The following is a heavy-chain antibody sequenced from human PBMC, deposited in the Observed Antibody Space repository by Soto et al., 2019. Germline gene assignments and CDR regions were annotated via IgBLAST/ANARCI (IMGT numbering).Heavy chain of an antibody. D-gene: IGHD2-2*01. V-gene: IGHV4-31*03. Sequence: PSETLSLTCTVSGGSISSGGYYWSWIRQHPGKGLEWIGYIYYSGSTYYNPSLKSRVTISVDTSKNQFSLKLSSVTAADTAVYYCARTQPEYYFDYWGQGTLVTVSS. CDR1: GGSISSGGYY. CDR2: IYYSGST. J-gene: IGHJ4*02. CDR3: ARTQPEYYFDY.